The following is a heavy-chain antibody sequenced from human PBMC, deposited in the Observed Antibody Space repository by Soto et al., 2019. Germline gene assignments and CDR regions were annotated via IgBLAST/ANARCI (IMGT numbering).Heavy chain of an antibody. V-gene: IGHV4-31*03. J-gene: IGHJ4*02. CDR1: GDSVSSFGSY. CDR3: ARDAIRGSAAMKTY. CDR2: IYYSELT. Sequence: SETLSLTCIVSGDSVSSFGSYWTWIRQRPGKGLEWIGYIYYSELTDYNTSLKSRVAISLDTSRNQFSLILSSVSAADTAVYYCARDAIRGSAAMKTYWGLGTLVTVSS.